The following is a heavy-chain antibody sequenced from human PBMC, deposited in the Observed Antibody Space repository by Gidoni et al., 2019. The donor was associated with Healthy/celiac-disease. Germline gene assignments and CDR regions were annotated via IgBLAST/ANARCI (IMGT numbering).Heavy chain of an antibody. D-gene: IGHD3-3*01. Sequence: EVQLVESGGGLVQPGRSLRLSCTASGFTFGDYAMSWVRQAPGKGLEWVGFIRSKAYGGTTEYAASVKGRFTISRDDSKSIAYLQMNSLKTEDTAVYYCTSYDCWSGYAYWGQGTLVTVSS. CDR2: IRSKAYGGTT. V-gene: IGHV3-49*04. CDR1: GFTFGDYA. CDR3: TSYDCWSGYAY. J-gene: IGHJ4*02.